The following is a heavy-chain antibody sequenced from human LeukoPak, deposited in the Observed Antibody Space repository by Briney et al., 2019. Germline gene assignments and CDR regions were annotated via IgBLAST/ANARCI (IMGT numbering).Heavy chain of an antibody. CDR2: IIPILGIA. CDR1: GGTFSSYA. CDR3: ARGQGFFWSEGAYFQH. J-gene: IGHJ1*01. Sequence: SVKVSCKASGGTFSSYAISWVRQAPGQGLEWMGRIIPILGIAYYAQKFQGRVTITADKSTSTAYMELSSLRSDDTAVYYCARGQGFFWSEGAYFQHWGQGTLVTVSS. V-gene: IGHV1-69*04. D-gene: IGHD3-3*01.